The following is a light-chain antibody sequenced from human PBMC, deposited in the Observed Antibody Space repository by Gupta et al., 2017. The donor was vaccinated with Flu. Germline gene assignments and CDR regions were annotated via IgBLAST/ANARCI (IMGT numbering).Light chain of an antibody. CDR2: QND. J-gene: IGLJ2*01. CDR1: SSHSVSDT. V-gene: IGLV1-44*01. Sequence: VTISCSGTSSHSVSDTVSWYQQFPGSAPKVVIYQNDQRPSGAPARFSGTKSGASASLFIDGLQSEDEAIYYCAQWDDSLDGPVFGGGTRLTVL. CDR3: AQWDDSLDGPV.